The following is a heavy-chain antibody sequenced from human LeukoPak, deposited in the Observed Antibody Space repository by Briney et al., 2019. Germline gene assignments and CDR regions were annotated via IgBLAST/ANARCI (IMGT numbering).Heavy chain of an antibody. CDR1: GGSFSGYY. CDR2: INHSGST. J-gene: IGHJ5*02. V-gene: IGHV4-34*01. Sequence: PSETLSLTCAVYGGSFSGYYWSWIRQPPGKGLEWVGEINHSGSTNYNPSLKSRVTISVDTSKNQFSLKLSSVTAAGTAVYYCARGPEIYCSGGSCYSAGRGWFDPWGQGTLVTVSP. D-gene: IGHD2-15*01. CDR3: ARGPEIYCSGGSCYSAGRGWFDP.